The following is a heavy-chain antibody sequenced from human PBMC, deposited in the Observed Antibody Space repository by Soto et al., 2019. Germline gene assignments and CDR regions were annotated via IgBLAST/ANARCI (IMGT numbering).Heavy chain of an antibody. CDR1: GYTFSNFG. V-gene: IGHV1-18*01. CDR2: ISPYNGST. CDR3: ARPLDYYYYAMDA. Sequence: ASVKVSCKASGYTFSNFGIIWLRQAPGQGLEWMGWISPYNGSTNYAQMFQGRLTMTTDTSTTSAYMELRSLRSDDTAVYYCARPLDYYYYAMDAWGQGTTVTVSS. J-gene: IGHJ6*02.